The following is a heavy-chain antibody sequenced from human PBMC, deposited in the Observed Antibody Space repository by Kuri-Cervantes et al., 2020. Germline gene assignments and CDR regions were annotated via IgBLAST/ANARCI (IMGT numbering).Heavy chain of an antibody. V-gene: IGHV4-39*07. CDR3: ARARGIWFGANYMDV. D-gene: IGHD3-10*01. J-gene: IGHJ6*03. Sequence: SETLSLTCTVSGGSINSRSYYWGWIRQPPGKGLEWIGNIYYSGSTYYNPSLKSRVTISVDTSKNQFSLKLSSVTAADTAVYYCARARGIWFGANYMDVWGKGTAVTVSS. CDR1: GGSINSRSYY. CDR2: IYYSGST.